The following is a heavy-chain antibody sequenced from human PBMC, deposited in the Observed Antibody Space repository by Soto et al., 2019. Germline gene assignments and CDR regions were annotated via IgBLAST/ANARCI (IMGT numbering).Heavy chain of an antibody. V-gene: IGHV4-39*01. Sequence: SETLSLTCTVSGGSISSTSYYWGWIRQPPGKGLEWIGYIYYSGTTYSNPSLKSRVIISVDTSKNQFSLKLSSVTAADTAVYYCARLCRSGYRIDYWGQGTLVTVSS. CDR1: GGSISSTSYY. CDR2: IYYSGTT. J-gene: IGHJ4*02. CDR3: ARLCRSGYRIDY. D-gene: IGHD3-3*01.